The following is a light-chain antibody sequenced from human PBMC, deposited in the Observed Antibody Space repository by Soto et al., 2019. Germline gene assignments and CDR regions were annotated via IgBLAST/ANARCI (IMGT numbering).Light chain of an antibody. Sequence: AIQLTQSPSSLSASVGDRVTLTCRASQGISSAVAWYQQKPGKAPKLLIYDASSLETGVPSRFSGSGSGTDFTLTISSLQPEDFAAYYCQQFNSYPVTFGGGTKLEIK. CDR3: QQFNSYPVT. J-gene: IGKJ4*01. V-gene: IGKV1-13*02. CDR2: DAS. CDR1: QGISSA.